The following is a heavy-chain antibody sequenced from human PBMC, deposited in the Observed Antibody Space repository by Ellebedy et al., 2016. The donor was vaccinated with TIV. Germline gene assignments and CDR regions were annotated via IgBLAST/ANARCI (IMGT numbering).Heavy chain of an antibody. CDR3: VSYNGGTGSFDY. V-gene: IGHV4-39*01. D-gene: IGHD2-8*01. Sequence: MPSETLSLTCTVSGGSISNNNFHWCWIRQSPGKGLEWIGITHYDGTTHYNPSLKSRVTISADTSKNQFSLKLSSVTAADTAVYYCVSYNGGTGSFDYWGQGTLVTVSS. CDR1: GGSISNNNFH. J-gene: IGHJ4*02. CDR2: THYDGTT.